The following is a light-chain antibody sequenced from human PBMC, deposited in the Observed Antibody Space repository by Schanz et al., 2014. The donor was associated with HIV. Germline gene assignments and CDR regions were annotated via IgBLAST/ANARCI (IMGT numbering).Light chain of an antibody. CDR1: TSNIGINT. CDR2: SNT. V-gene: IGLV1-44*01. J-gene: IGLJ3*02. Sequence: QSVLTQPPSASGTPGQRVTISCSGSTSNIGINTVNWYQQLPGTAPKVLIYSNTERPSGVPDRFSGSKSGTSASLAITGLQAEDEADYYCQSYDSSLSGSWVFGGGTKLTVL. CDR3: QSYDSSLSGSWV.